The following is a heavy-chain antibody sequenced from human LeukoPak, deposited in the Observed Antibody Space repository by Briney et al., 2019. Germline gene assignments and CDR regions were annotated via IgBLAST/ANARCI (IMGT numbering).Heavy chain of an antibody. D-gene: IGHD3-22*01. Sequence: GASVKVSCKISGYTFTDNYIHWVRQAPGQGLEWMGLINPHTGAANYTQKFQGRVTMTRDTSISTAYMHLSRLKSDDTAVYYCARGKSGYSPWGQGTPVTVSS. CDR3: ARGKSGYSP. CDR1: GYTFTDNY. V-gene: IGHV1-2*02. J-gene: IGHJ4*02. CDR2: INPHTGAA.